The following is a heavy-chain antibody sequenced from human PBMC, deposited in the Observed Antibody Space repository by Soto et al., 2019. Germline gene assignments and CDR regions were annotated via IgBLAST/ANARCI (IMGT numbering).Heavy chain of an antibody. CDR1: GYTFTTYD. Sequence: ASVKVSCKASGYTFTTYDISWVRQATGQGLEWMGWMSPNSGATGYAQKFQGRVTMTRDTSISTAYMELSNLRSEDTAIYYCARGVDAGVDVWGQGTTVTVSS. CDR2: MSPNSGAT. CDR3: ARGVDAGVDV. D-gene: IGHD1-1*01. J-gene: IGHJ6*02. V-gene: IGHV1-8*01.